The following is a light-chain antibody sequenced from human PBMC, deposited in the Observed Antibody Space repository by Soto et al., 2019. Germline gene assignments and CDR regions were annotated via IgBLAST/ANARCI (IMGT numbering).Light chain of an antibody. Sequence: EVVLTQSPGTLSLSPGERATLSCRASQSVSSSYFAWYQQKPGQAPRLLIYGASSRATGLPDRFSGSGSGTDFTLTISRLEPEDFAVYYCQQYGSSPFTFGPGTKVDIK. CDR1: QSVSSSY. CDR2: GAS. J-gene: IGKJ3*01. CDR3: QQYGSSPFT. V-gene: IGKV3-20*01.